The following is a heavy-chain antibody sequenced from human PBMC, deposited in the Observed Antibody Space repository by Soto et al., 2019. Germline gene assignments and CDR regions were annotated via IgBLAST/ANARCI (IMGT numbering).Heavy chain of an antibody. Sequence: GGSLRLSCAVSGITFKDYGMSWVRQAPGKGLEWVSSISSSSSYIYYADSVKGRFTISRDNAKNSLYLQMNSLRAEDTAVYYCARDEFDPISTMVRGVTPGALDYWGQGTLVTVSS. CDR1: GITFKDYG. V-gene: IGHV3-21*01. J-gene: IGHJ4*02. D-gene: IGHD3-10*01. CDR2: ISSSSSYI. CDR3: ARDEFDPISTMVRGVTPGALDY.